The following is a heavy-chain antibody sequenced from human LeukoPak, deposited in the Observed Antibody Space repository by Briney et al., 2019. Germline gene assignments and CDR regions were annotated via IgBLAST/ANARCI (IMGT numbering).Heavy chain of an antibody. CDR3: ARVRTVTALPNYYYGMDV. J-gene: IGHJ6*02. V-gene: IGHV3-33*01. CDR2: IWYDGSNK. CDR1: GFTFSSYG. D-gene: IGHD2-21*02. Sequence: GGSLRLSCAASGFTFSSYGMHWVRQAPGKGLGWVAVIWYDGSNKYYADSVKGRFTISRDNSKNTLYLQMNSLRAEDTAVYYCARVRTVTALPNYYYGMDVWGQGTTVTVSS.